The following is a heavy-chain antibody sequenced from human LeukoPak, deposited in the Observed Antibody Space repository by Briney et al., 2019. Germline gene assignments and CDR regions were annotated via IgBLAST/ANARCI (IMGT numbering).Heavy chain of an antibody. CDR3: ARQGAAAANFNWFDP. J-gene: IGHJ5*02. CDR1: GYSFTSYW. CDR2: IYPGDSDT. V-gene: IGHV5-51*01. D-gene: IGHD6-13*01. Sequence: GESLKISCKGSGYSFTSYWIGWVRQMPGKGLEWMGIIYPGDSDTRYSPSFQGQVTISADKSISTAYLQWSSLKASDTAMYYCARQGAAAANFNWFDPWGRGTLVTVSS.